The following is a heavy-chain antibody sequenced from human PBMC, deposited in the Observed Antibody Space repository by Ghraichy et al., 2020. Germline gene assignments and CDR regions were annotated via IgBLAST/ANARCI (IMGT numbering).Heavy chain of an antibody. J-gene: IGHJ4*02. Sequence: SETLSLTCAVYGGSFSGYYWSWIRQPPGKGLEWIGEINHSGSTNYNPSLKSRVTISVDTSKNQFSLKLSSVTAADTAVYYCARAVRYSSSWYPDALIYFDYWGQGTLVTVSS. D-gene: IGHD6-13*01. V-gene: IGHV4-34*01. CDR2: INHSGST. CDR1: GGSFSGYY. CDR3: ARAVRYSSSWYPDALIYFDY.